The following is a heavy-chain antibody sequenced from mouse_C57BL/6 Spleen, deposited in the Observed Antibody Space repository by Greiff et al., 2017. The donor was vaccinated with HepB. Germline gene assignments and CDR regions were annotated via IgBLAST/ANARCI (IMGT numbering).Heavy chain of an antibody. CDR3: ARDMRLRRSWFAY. Sequence: EVQLQESGPGLVKPSQSLSLTCSVTGYSITSGYYWNWIRQFPGNKLEWMGYISYDGSNNYNPSLKNRISITRDTSKNQFSLMLNSVTTEDTATYYCARDMRLRRSWFAYWGQGTLVTVSA. V-gene: IGHV3-6*01. CDR1: GYSITSGYY. D-gene: IGHD2-2*01. CDR2: ISYDGSN. J-gene: IGHJ3*01.